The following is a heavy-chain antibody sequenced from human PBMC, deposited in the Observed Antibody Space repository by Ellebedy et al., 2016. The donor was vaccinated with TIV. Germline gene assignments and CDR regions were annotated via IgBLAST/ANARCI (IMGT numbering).Heavy chain of an antibody. D-gene: IGHD3-22*01. Sequence: AASVKVSCKVSGYTLTELSMHWVRQAPGKGLEWMGGFDPEDGETIYAQKFQGRVTMTEDTSTDTAYMELRSLRSEDTAVYYCATARNYDSSGYYRFDYWGQGTRVTVSS. CDR2: FDPEDGET. J-gene: IGHJ4*02. CDR1: GYTLTELS. CDR3: ATARNYDSSGYYRFDY. V-gene: IGHV1-24*01.